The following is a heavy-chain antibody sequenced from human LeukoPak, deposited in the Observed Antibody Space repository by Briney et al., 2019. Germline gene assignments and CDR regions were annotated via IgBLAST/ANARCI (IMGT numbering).Heavy chain of an antibody. J-gene: IGHJ5*02. CDR2: IFYSGNT. Sequence: PSETLSLTCTVSGDSISSHYWSWVRQAPGKGLEWIGYIFYSGNTNYSPSLKSRVTISVDTSKNQFSLRVTSVTTADTAVYFCARTGDYSRSTGGWFDPWGQGTLVSVSS. CDR3: ARTGDYSRSTGGWFDP. D-gene: IGHD4-11*01. CDR1: GDSISSHY. V-gene: IGHV4-59*11.